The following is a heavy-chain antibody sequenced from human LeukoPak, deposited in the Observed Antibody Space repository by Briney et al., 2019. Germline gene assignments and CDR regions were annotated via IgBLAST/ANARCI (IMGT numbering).Heavy chain of an antibody. V-gene: IGHV3-33*01. CDR1: GFTFRNHG. J-gene: IGHJ6*02. CDR2: IWYDGSNQ. D-gene: IGHD3-16*02. CDR3: ARSPPLSAGMDV. Sequence: SGGSLRLSRAASGFTFRNHGMHWVRQAPGKGLEWVAVIWYDGSNQYYADSVKGRFTISRDNSKNTLYLQMNSLRAEDTAVYYCARSPPLSAGMDVWGQGTTVTVSS.